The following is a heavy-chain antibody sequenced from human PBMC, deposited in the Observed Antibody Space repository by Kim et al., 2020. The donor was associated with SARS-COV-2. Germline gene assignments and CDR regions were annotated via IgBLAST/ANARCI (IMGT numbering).Heavy chain of an antibody. CDR3: AKDRYSGYVAGLYGMDV. D-gene: IGHD5-12*01. J-gene: IGHJ6*02. CDR1: GFTFSSYG. CDR2: ISYDGSNK. Sequence: GGYLRLSCAASGFTFSSYGMHWVRQAPGKGLEWVAVISYDGSNKYYADSVKGRFTISRDNSKNTLYLQMNSLRAEDTAVYYCAKDRYSGYVAGLYGMDVWGQGTTVTVSS. V-gene: IGHV3-30*18.